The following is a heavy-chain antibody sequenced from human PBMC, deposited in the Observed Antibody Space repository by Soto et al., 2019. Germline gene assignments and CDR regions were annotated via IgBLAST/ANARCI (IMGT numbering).Heavy chain of an antibody. J-gene: IGHJ4*02. V-gene: IGHV1-69*13. CDR3: ARVFRQPQGYYYFDY. D-gene: IGHD3-22*01. CDR1: GGTFSSYA. CDR2: IIPIFGTA. Sequence: VKLSCKASGGTFSSYAIIWVRQAPGQGLEWMGGIIPIFGTANYAQKFQGRVTITADESTSTAYMELSSLRSEDTAVYYCARVFRQPQGYYYFDYWGQGTLVTVSS.